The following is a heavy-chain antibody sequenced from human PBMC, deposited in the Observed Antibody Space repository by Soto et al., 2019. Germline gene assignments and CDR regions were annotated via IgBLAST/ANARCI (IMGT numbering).Heavy chain of an antibody. CDR1: GGSISSYY. Sequence: PSETLSLTCTVSGGSISSYYWSWIRQPPGKGLEWIGYIYYSGSTNYNPSLKSRVTISVDTSKNQFSLKLSSVTAADTAVYYCARHNYGDYLYIENWFDPWGQGTLVTVSS. D-gene: IGHD4-17*01. V-gene: IGHV4-59*08. CDR3: ARHNYGDYLYIENWFDP. CDR2: IYYSGST. J-gene: IGHJ5*02.